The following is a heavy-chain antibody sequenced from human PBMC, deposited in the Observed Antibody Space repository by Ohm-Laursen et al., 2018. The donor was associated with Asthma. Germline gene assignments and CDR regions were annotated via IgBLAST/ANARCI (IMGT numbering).Heavy chain of an antibody. D-gene: IGHD2-21*02. Sequence: SLRLSCAASGFTFSSYTMSWVRQAPGKGLEWLSIVSGLDSGAHTYYADSVKGRFTISRDNSKNTLYMQMNSLRAEDTAVYYCARRDFSGGDPSAAFDIWGQGTMVTVSS. J-gene: IGHJ3*02. CDR2: VSGLDSGAHT. CDR1: GFTFSSYT. V-gene: IGHV3-23*01. CDR3: ARRDFSGGDPSAAFDI.